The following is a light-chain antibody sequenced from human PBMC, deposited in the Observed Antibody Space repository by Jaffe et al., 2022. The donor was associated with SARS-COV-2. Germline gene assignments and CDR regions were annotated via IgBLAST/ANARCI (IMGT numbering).Light chain of an antibody. V-gene: IGKV3-20*01. CDR2: GAS. Sequence: EIVLTQSPGTLSLSPGERATLSCRASQTISSIYLAWYQQKPGQTPSLLIYGASTRATGIPDRFSGSGSGTDFTLTISRLEPEDFAVYYCQQYGGLPLTFGGGTKVEIK. J-gene: IGKJ4*01. CDR1: QTISSIY. CDR3: QQYGGLPLT.